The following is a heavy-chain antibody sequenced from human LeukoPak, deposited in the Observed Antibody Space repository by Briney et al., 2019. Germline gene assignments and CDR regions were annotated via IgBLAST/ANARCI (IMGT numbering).Heavy chain of an antibody. CDR2: INPNSGGT. V-gene: IGHV1-2*02. D-gene: IGHD3-10*01. CDR1: GYTFTGYY. J-gene: IGHJ5*02. Sequence: ASVKVSCKASGYTFTGYYMHWVRQAPGQGLEWMGWINPNSGGTNYAQKFQGRVTMTRDTSISTAYMELSRLRSDDTAVYYCASEQYGSGSYFRGSWFDPWGQGTLVTVSS. CDR3: ASEQYGSGSYFRGSWFDP.